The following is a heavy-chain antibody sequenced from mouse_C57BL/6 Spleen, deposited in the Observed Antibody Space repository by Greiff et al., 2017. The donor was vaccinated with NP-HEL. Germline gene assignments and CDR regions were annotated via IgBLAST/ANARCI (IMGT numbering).Heavy chain of an antibody. D-gene: IGHD2-2*01. V-gene: IGHV1-64*01. CDR2: IHPNSGST. Sequence: QVQLQQPGAELVKPGASVKLSCKASGYTFTSYWMHWVKQRPGQGLEWIGMIHPNSGSTNYNEKFKSKATLTVDKSSSTAYMQLSSLTSEDSAVYDCASYGYSWCAYWGQGTLVTVSA. CDR3: ASYGYSWCAY. CDR1: GYTFTSYW. J-gene: IGHJ3*01.